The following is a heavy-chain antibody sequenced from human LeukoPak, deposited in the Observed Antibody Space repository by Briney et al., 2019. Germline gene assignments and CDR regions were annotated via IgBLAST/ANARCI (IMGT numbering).Heavy chain of an antibody. Sequence: ASVKVSCKASGYTFTGYYMHWVRQAPGQGLEWMGWMNPNSGNTGYAQKFQGRVTMTRNTSISTAYLELSSLRSEDTAVYYCARGGLYGSGSYPIDYWGQGTLVTVSS. CDR2: MNPNSGNT. J-gene: IGHJ4*02. D-gene: IGHD3-10*01. V-gene: IGHV1-8*02. CDR3: ARGGLYGSGSYPIDY. CDR1: GYTFTGYY.